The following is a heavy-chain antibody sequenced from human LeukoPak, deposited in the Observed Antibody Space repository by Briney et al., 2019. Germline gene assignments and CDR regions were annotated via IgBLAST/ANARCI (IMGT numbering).Heavy chain of an antibody. J-gene: IGHJ4*02. CDR1: GDSISSYY. CDR3: ARLTRLSTSPDRYYLDY. V-gene: IGHV4-59*08. Sequence: SETLSLTCTVSGDSISSYYWSWIRQPPGKGLEWIGDIYYSGGTNYLPSLKGRVTISIDTSKNQFSLKLSSVTAADSAVYYCARLTRLSTSPDRYYLDYWGQGTLVTVSS. D-gene: IGHD6-6*01. CDR2: IYYSGGT.